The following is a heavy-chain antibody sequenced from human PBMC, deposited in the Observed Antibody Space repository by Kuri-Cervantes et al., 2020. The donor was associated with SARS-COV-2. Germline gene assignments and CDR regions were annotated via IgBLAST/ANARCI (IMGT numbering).Heavy chain of an antibody. D-gene: IGHD2-15*01. J-gene: IGHJ3*02. CDR3: AKDPDIGDAVDI. CDR2: MSSSGGST. Sequence: GGSLTLSCAASGFTFSSYAMSWVRQAPGKGLEWVSGMSSSGGSTYYADSVKGRVTISRDNSKNTLYLQMNSLRAEDTAVYYCAKDPDIGDAVDIWGQGTMVTVSS. V-gene: IGHV3-23*01. CDR1: GFTFSSYA.